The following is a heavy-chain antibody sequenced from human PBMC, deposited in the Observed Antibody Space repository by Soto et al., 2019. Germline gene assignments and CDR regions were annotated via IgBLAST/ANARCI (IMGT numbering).Heavy chain of an antibody. CDR3: AKGERGGVRGN. CDR2: ISYDGSNK. Sequence: QVQLVESGGGVVQPGRSLRLSCAASGFTFSSYGMHWVRQAPGKGLEWVAVISYDGSNKYYADSVKGRFTISRDNSKNTLYLQMNSLGAEDTAVYYCAKGERGGVRGNWGQGTMVTVSS. V-gene: IGHV3-30*18. D-gene: IGHD3-10*01. J-gene: IGHJ3*01. CDR1: GFTFSSYG.